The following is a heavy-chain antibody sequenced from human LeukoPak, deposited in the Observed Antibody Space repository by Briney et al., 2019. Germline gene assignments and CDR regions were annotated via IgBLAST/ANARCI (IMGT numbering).Heavy chain of an antibody. CDR2: ISSSSTTK. D-gene: IGHD3-22*01. J-gene: IGHJ4*02. Sequence: PGGSLRLSCAASGFTFSLYSMNWVRQAPGKGLEWVSYISSSSTTKSYADSVKGRFTISRDNAKKSLYLQMNSLRAEDTAVYYCARDPGLSGYYFGFWGQGTLVTVSS. V-gene: IGHV3-48*01. CDR3: ARDPGLSGYYFGF. CDR1: GFTFSLYS.